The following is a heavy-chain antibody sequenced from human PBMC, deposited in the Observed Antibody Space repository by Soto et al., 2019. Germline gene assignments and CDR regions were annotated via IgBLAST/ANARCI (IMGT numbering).Heavy chain of an antibody. J-gene: IGHJ4*02. V-gene: IGHV3-23*01. CDR3: ARRSSSWYFDY. CDR1: GFTFSSYA. CDR2: ISGSDGST. D-gene: IGHD6-13*01. Sequence: EVQLLESGGGLVQPGGSLRLSCAASGFTFSSYAMNWVRQAPGKGLEWVSVISGSDGSTYYADSVKGRFTISRDNSKNRLTLQMNSLRAEDTAVSYCARRSSSWYFDYWGQGTLVTVSS.